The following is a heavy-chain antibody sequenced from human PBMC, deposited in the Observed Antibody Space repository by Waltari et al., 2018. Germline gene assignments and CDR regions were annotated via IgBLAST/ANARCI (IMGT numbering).Heavy chain of an antibody. CDR3: AREYSNSRYFDY. Sequence: EVQLVESGGGLVQPGGSLRLPCAASVFIFSSYWMHWVRQAPGQGLVWVARLNDDGSGTTYADSVKGRFSISRDNAKNTLYLQRNSLRAEDTAVYYCAREYSNSRYFDYWGPGTLVTVSS. D-gene: IGHD6-6*01. J-gene: IGHJ4*02. CDR1: VFIFSSYW. CDR2: LNDDGSGT. V-gene: IGHV3-74*01.